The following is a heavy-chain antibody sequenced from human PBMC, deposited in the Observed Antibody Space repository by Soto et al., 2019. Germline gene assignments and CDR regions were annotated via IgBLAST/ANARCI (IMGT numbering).Heavy chain of an antibody. CDR3: ARDGSEGPASY. V-gene: IGHV4-59*02. Sequence: QVQLQESGPELLKPSETLSLTCTVSGDSVSSGYWIWIRQPPGKGQENIGYIYRGSTTYNPYPKRRVTISPDTSKNQFSLKLPSVTAADTAVYCCARDGSEGPASYWGQGPLVTVSS. D-gene: IGHD3-10*01. CDR2: IYRGST. J-gene: IGHJ1*01. CDR1: GDSVSSGY.